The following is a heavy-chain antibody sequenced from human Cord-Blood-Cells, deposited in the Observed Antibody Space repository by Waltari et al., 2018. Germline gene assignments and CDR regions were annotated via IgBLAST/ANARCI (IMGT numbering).Heavy chain of an antibody. D-gene: IGHD3-22*01. V-gene: IGHV4-34*01. J-gene: IGHJ5*02. CDR2: INHSGST. CDR1: GGSFSGYY. Sequence: QVQLQQWGAGLLKPSETLSLTCTVYGGSFSGYYWSWIRQPTGKGLEWIGEINHSGSTNYNPSLKSRVTISVDTSKNQFSLKLSSVTAADTAVYYCARGLPYYYDSSGSRWFDPWGQGTLVTVSS. CDR3: ARGLPYYYDSSGSRWFDP.